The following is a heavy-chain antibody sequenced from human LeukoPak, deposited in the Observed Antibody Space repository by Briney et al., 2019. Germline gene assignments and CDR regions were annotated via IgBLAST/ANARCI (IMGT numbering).Heavy chain of an antibody. D-gene: IGHD2-15*01. CDR2: ISYDGSNK. Sequence: GGSLRLSCAASGFTFSSYAMHWVRQAPGKGLEWVAVISYDGSNKYYADSVKGRFTISRDNSKNTLYLQMNSLRAEDTAVYYCAREMVVVAAPYYYGMDVWGQGTTVTVSS. J-gene: IGHJ6*02. CDR1: GFTFSSYA. CDR3: AREMVVVAAPYYYGMDV. V-gene: IGHV3-30-3*01.